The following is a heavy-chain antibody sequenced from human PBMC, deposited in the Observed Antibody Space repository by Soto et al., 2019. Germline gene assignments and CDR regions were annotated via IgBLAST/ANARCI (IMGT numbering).Heavy chain of an antibody. CDR3: ARGRTIFGVVIAPGFDY. D-gene: IGHD3-3*01. CDR2: IIPIFGTA. CDR1: GGTFSSYA. Sequence: GASVKVSCKASGGTFSSYAISWVRQAPGQGLEWMGGIIPIFGTANYAQKLQGRVTMTTDTSTSTAYMELRSLRSDDTAVYYCARGRTIFGVVIAPGFDYWGQGTLVTVSS. J-gene: IGHJ4*02. V-gene: IGHV1-69*05.